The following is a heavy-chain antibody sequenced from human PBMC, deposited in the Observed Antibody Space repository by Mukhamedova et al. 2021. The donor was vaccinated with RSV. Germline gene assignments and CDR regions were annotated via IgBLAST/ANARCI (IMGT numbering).Heavy chain of an antibody. CDR2: IWYDGSNK. CDR1: SSYG. D-gene: IGHD4-17*01. V-gene: IGHV3-33*01. Sequence: SSYGMHWVRQAPGKGLVWVAVIWYDGSNKYYADSVKGRFTISRDNSKNTLYLQMNSLRAEDTAVYYCARERWGQYGDYGLKYFQ. CDR3: ARERWGQYGDYGLKYFQ. J-gene: IGHJ1*01.